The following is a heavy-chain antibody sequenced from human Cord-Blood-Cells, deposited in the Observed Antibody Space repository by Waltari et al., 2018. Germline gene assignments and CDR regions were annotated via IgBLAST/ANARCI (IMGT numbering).Heavy chain of an antibody. J-gene: IGHJ5*02. CDR3: ARHEGMWFDP. Sequence: QLLLQESGSGLVPHSLTLSLTRTVSAGSISSSSYYCGWIRQPPGKGLEWIGSIYYSGSTYYNPSLKSRVTISVDTSKNQFSLKLSSVTAADTAVYYCARHEGMWFDPWGQGTLVTVSS. CDR1: AGSISSSSYY. CDR2: IYYSGST. D-gene: IGHD3-10*01. V-gene: IGHV4-39*01.